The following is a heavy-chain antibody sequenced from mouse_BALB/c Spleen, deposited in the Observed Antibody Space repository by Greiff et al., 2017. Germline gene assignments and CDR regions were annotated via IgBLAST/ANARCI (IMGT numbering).Heavy chain of an antibody. J-gene: IGHJ3*01. D-gene: IGHD1-1*01. CDR3: ARTVSLAGFAY. Sequence: VQLKESGPELVKPGASVKMSCKASGYTFTSYVMHWVKQKPGQGLEWIGYINPYNDGTKYNEKFKGKATLTSDKSSSTAYMELSSLTSEDSAVYYCARTVSLAGFAYWGQGTLVTVSA. CDR2: INPYNDGT. V-gene: IGHV1-14*01. CDR1: GYTFTSYV.